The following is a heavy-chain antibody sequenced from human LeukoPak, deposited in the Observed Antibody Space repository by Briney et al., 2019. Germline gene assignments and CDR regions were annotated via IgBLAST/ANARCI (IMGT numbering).Heavy chain of an antibody. CDR2: IYYSGRT. J-gene: IGHJ3*02. CDR1: GGSITSHS. D-gene: IGHD3-22*01. Sequence: SQTLSLTRTVSGGSITSHSWSWIRQAPGQGLECIGVIYYSGRTKYNPSLQSRVTISLDTSEKKFSLKVTSVTAADTAVYYCTRLLDNDSSGDPDTFDMWGQGTVVTVSS. CDR3: TRLLDNDSSGDPDTFDM. V-gene: IGHV4-59*08.